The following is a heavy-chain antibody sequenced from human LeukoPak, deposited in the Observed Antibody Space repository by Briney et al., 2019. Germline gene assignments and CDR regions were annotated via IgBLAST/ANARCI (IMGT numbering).Heavy chain of an antibody. D-gene: IGHD3-3*01. CDR2: ISYDGGKT. V-gene: IGHV3-30-3*01. Sequence: GSLRLSCAASGFIFGGYAMHWVRQAPGKGLQWLAVISYDGGKTYYADSVEGRFTISRGNSKSTVYLEINSLRSEDTAIYYCARGFNDFWSGSQLEYWGQGTLVTVSS. CDR3: ARGFNDFWSGSQLEY. J-gene: IGHJ4*02. CDR1: GFIFGGYA.